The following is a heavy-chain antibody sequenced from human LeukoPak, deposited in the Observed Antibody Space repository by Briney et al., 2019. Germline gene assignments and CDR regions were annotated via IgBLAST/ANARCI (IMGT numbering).Heavy chain of an antibody. J-gene: IGHJ5*02. CDR2: LYYDGRT. CDR3: ARRRGKWAVNWFDP. D-gene: IGHD1-26*01. CDR1: GDSVSSSNYY. Sequence: PSETLSLTCTVFGDSVSSSNYYWAWFRQPPGKGLDWIGSLYYDGRTYYSPSLESRVTVSVDTSKNQFALKLTSVTAADTAVYYCARRRGKWAVNWFDPWGPGTLVTVSS. V-gene: IGHV4-39*01.